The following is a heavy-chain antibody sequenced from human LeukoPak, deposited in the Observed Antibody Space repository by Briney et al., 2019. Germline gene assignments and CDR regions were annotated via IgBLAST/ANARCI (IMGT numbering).Heavy chain of an antibody. V-gene: IGHV3-21*04. D-gene: IGHD2-15*01. CDR2: ISSSSSYI. CDR1: GFTFSSYS. CDR3: AKDVGRSFDWFDP. J-gene: IGHJ5*02. Sequence: PGGSLRLSCAASGFTFSSYSMNWVRQAPGKGLEWVSSISSSSSYIYYADSVMGRFTISRDNAKNTLYLQMNSLRAEDTAVYSCAKDVGRSFDWFDPWGQGTLVTVSS.